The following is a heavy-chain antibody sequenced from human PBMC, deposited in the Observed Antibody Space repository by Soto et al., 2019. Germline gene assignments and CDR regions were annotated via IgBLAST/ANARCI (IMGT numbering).Heavy chain of an antibody. J-gene: IGHJ4*02. D-gene: IGHD6-19*01. CDR3: AKETASAVAGTLGY. CDR2: IWYDGSNK. Sequence: GGSLRLSCAASGFTFGSYGVHWVRQAPGKGLEWVAVIWYDGSNKYYADSVKGRFTISGDNSKNTLYLQMNSLRAEDTAVYYCAKETASAVAGTLGYWGQGTLVTVSS. CDR1: GFTFGSYG. V-gene: IGHV3-33*06.